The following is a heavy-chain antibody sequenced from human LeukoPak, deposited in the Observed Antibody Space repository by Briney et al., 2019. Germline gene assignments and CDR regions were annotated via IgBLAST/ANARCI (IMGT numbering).Heavy chain of an antibody. Sequence: GGSLRLSCAASGFTFGSYSMNWVRQAPGKGLEWVSYISSSSSTIYYADSVKGRFTISRDNAKNSLYLQMNSLRAEDTAVYYCAKLGRNYFDYWGQGTLVTVSS. D-gene: IGHD3-10*01. CDR3: AKLGRNYFDY. CDR2: ISSSSSTI. V-gene: IGHV3-48*04. J-gene: IGHJ4*02. CDR1: GFTFGSYS.